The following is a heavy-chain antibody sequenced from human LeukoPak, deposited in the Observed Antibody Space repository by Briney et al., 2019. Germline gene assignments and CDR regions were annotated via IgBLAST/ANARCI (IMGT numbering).Heavy chain of an antibody. D-gene: IGHD1-26*01. V-gene: IGHV3-66*02. CDR2: IYSGGST. CDR1: GFTVSSNY. Sequence: GGFLRLSCAASGFTVSSNYMSWVRQAPGKGLEWVSVIYSGGSTYYADSVKGRFTISRDNSKNTLYLQMNSLRAEDTAVYYCARSGIVGATVFGAFDIWGQGTMVTVSS. CDR3: ARSGIVGATVFGAFDI. J-gene: IGHJ3*02.